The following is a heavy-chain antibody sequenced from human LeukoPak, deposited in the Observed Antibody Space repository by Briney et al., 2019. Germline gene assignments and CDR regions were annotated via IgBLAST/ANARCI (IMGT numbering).Heavy chain of an antibody. CDR3: ARRIAAAGTGFDP. CDR1: GFTFSSYS. J-gene: IGHJ5*02. D-gene: IGHD6-13*01. CDR2: ISSSSSYI. Sequence: GGSLGLSCAASGFTFSSYSMNWVRQAPGKGLEWVSSISSSSSYIYYADSVKGRFTISRDNAKNSLYLQMNSLRAEDTAVYYCARRIAAAGTGFDPWGQGTLVTVSS. V-gene: IGHV3-21*01.